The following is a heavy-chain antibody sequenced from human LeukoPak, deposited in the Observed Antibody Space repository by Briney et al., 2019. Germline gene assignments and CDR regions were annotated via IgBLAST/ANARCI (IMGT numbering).Heavy chain of an antibody. V-gene: IGHV4-34*01. Sequence: PSETLSLTCAVYGGSFSGYYWSWIRQPPGNGLEWIGEINHSGSTNYNPTLQSRVTISVDTSKNQFSLKLSSVTAADTAVYYCARGRGAVPATIPIFSGWYFDLWGRGTLVTVSS. CDR3: ARGRGAVPATIPIFSGWYFDL. J-gene: IGHJ2*01. CDR1: GGSFSGYY. CDR2: INHSGST. D-gene: IGHD2-2*01.